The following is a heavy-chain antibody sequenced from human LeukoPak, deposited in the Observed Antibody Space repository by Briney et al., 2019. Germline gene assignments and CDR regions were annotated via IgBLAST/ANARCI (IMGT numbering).Heavy chain of an antibody. V-gene: IGHV3-23*01. CDR3: AKDLPDSRESLTGHWFDP. J-gene: IGHJ5*02. CDR1: GFTFSSYA. CDR2: ISGSGGST. D-gene: IGHD3-10*01. Sequence: GGSLRLSCAASGFTFSSYAMSWVRQAPGKGLEWVSAISGSGGSTYYADSVKGRFTISKDKSKNTLYLQMNSLRVDDTAMYYCAKDLPDSRESLTGHWFDPWGQGTLVTVSS.